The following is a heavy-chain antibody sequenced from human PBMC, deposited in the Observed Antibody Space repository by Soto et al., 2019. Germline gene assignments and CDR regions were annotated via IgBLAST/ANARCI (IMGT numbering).Heavy chain of an antibody. Sequence: SETLSRTCTVSGGSISSGGYYWSWIRQHPVKVLEWIGYIYYSGSTYYNPSLKSRVTISVDTSKNQFSLKVSSVTAADTAVYYCTRAHPNIAAAGTPYYYYYGMDVWGQGTTVTVSS. CDR2: IYYSGST. J-gene: IGHJ6*02. CDR1: GGSISSGGYY. V-gene: IGHV4-31*03. D-gene: IGHD6-13*01. CDR3: TRAHPNIAAAGTPYYYYYGMDV.